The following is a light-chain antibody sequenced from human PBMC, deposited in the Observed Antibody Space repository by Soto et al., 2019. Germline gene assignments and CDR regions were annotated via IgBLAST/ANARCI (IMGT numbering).Light chain of an antibody. CDR1: SSDVGGYNY. J-gene: IGLJ2*01. CDR3: TSYAGSNNFVA. V-gene: IGLV2-8*01. Sequence: QSALTPPPSASGSPGQSVTISCTGTSSDVGGYNYVSWYQQHPGKAPKLMIYDVTRRPSGVPDRFSGYKSGNTASLPVSGLQAEDEADYYCTSYAGSNNFVAFGGGTKVTVL. CDR2: DVT.